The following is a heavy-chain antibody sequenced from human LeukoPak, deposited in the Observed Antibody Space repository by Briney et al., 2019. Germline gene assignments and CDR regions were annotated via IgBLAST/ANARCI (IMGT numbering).Heavy chain of an antibody. CDR3: ERRYFSTGSRWSRYYFDL. Sequence: SETLSLTCTVSGGSISIYYWSWIRQTPGKGLEWIGYIHHSGSTNYNPSLKSRVTISLDTSKTQSSLNLRSMTDAETAVYYCERRYFSTGSRWSRYYFDLWGQGPLVTVSS. CDR1: GGSISIYY. J-gene: IGHJ4*02. D-gene: IGHD2-2*01. V-gene: IGHV4-59*08. CDR2: IHHSGST.